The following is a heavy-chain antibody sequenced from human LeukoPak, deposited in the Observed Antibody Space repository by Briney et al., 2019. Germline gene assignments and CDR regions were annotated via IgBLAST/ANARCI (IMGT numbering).Heavy chain of an antibody. CDR3: ARVSDYGDYYPDY. CDR2: IYYSGST. D-gene: IGHD4-17*01. V-gene: IGHV4-30-4*01. J-gene: IGHJ4*02. Sequence: KSSETLSLTCTVSGGSISSGDYFWSWIRQPPGKGLEWIGYIYYSGSTYYNPSLQSRVTISVATSKNQFSLKLSSVTAADTAVYYCARVSDYGDYYPDYWGQGTLVTVSS. CDR1: GGSISSGDYF.